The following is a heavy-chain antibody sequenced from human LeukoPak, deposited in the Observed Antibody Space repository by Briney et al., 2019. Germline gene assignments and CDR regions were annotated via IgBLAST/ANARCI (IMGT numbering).Heavy chain of an antibody. J-gene: IGHJ3*02. CDR3: ARVGGGYCSSTSCPLGAFDI. CDR2: INHSGST. Sequence: SETLSLTCAVYGGSFSGYYWSWIRQPPGKRLEWIGEINHSGSTNYNPSLKSRVTISVDTSKNQFSLKLSSVTAADTAVYYCARVGGGYCSSTSCPLGAFDIWGQGTMVTVSS. D-gene: IGHD2-2*01. V-gene: IGHV4-34*01. CDR1: GGSFSGYY.